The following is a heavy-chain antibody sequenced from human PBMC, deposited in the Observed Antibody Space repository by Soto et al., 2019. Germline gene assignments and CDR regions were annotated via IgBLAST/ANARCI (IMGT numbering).Heavy chain of an antibody. CDR2: IITLFGTS. CDR3: AREVGYGDFSAALLD. J-gene: IGHJ4*02. CDR1: GGTFSSHS. V-gene: IGHV1-69*13. D-gene: IGHD2-21*02. Sequence: ASVKVSCKASGGTFSSHSINWVRQAPGQGLEWMGGIITLFGTSNYAQNFQGRVTITADQSTSTAYMELNSLTSDDTAVYYCAREVGYGDFSAALLDWGQGTLVTISS.